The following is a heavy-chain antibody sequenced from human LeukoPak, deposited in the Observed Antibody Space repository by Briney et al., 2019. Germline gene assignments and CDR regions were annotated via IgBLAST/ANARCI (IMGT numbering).Heavy chain of an antibody. CDR3: ARDHNFYDSGRGFDP. J-gene: IGHJ5*02. V-gene: IGHV4-39*02. CDR2: IYYSGST. CDR1: GGSISSSSYY. Sequence: PSETLSLTCTVSGGSISSSSYYWGWIRQPPGKGLEWIGSIYYSGSTYYNPSLKSRVTISVDTSKNQFSLKLSAMTPADTAVYYCARDHNFYDSGRGFDPWGQGTLVIVSS. D-gene: IGHD3-10*01.